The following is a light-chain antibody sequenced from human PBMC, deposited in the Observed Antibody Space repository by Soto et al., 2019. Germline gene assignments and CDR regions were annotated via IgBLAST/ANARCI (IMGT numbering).Light chain of an antibody. V-gene: IGKV3-20*01. Sequence: EIVLTQSPGPLSLSPGERATLSCRASQSVNNNYLAWYQQKPGQAPRLLIYGASSRATGIPDRFSGSGSGTDFTLTISRLEPEDFAVYYCQQYGSSPLTFGGGTKVDIK. J-gene: IGKJ4*01. CDR3: QQYGSSPLT. CDR1: QSVNNNY. CDR2: GAS.